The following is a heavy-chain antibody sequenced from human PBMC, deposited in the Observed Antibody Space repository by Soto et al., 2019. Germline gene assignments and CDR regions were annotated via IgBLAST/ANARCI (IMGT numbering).Heavy chain of an antibody. J-gene: IGHJ4*02. CDR2: ISYDGNTQ. V-gene: IGHV3-30-3*01. Sequence: QVQLVESGGGVVQPGRSLRLSCAASAFIFSGYAMHWVRQAPGKGLEWVAVISYDGNTQYYADSVKGRFTVSRDNSNNMLYVQMNNLRDEDTAMYYCAKETNAYEINFWGQGTLVTVSS. CDR3: AKETNAYEINF. CDR1: AFIFSGYA. D-gene: IGHD3-9*01.